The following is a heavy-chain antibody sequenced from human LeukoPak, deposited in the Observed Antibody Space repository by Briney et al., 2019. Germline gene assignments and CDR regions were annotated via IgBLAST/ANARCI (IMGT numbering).Heavy chain of an antibody. CDR3: ARYGGSGTYFFDY. Sequence: KPSETLSLTCTVSGGSISTYYWSWIRQPPGKGLEWIGYIYYSGSTNYNPSLKSRVTISVDTSKNQFSLKLSSVTAADTAVYYCARYGGSGTYFFDYWGQGTLVTVSS. D-gene: IGHD3-10*01. CDR1: GGSISTYY. V-gene: IGHV4-59*12. CDR2: IYYSGST. J-gene: IGHJ4*02.